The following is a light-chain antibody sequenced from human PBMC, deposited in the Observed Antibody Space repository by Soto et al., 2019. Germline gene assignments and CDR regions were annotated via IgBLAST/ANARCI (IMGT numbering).Light chain of an antibody. V-gene: IGKV3-20*01. CDR1: QSVNRNS. Sequence: EIELTQSPGTLSLSPGERATLSCRASQSVNRNSLAWYQQRPDQAPSLLTYGASNRATGSPDRFSGSGSGTDFTLIITRPEPEDFAVYYCQQYSSSPLTFGGGTKVEIK. J-gene: IGKJ4*01. CDR3: QQYSSSPLT. CDR2: GAS.